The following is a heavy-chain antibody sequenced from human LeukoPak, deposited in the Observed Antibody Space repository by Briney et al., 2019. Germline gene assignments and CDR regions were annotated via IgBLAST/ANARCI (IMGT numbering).Heavy chain of an antibody. V-gene: IGHV3-11*01. CDR3: ARDRVYRGFDY. J-gene: IGHJ4*02. CDR2: ITSGGTK. D-gene: IGHD3-10*01. CDR1: GFTFSDYY. Sequence: GGSLRLSCAASGFTFSDYYMSWIRQAPGKGLEWVSYITSGGTKYYADSVKGRFTISRDNAKNSLYLQMNSLRAEDTAVYYCARDRVYRGFDYWGQGTLVTVSS.